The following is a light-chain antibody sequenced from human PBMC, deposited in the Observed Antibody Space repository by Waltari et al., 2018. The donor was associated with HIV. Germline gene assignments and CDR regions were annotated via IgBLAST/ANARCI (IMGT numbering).Light chain of an antibody. CDR2: SDN. Sequence: QSVLTQPPSASGTPGQRVTISCSGSSPNIGGNTVNWYQQLPGTAPKLLIYSDNQRPSGVPDRFAGSKSGTSASLAISGLHSEDEADYYCAAWDDSLNGYVFGPGTKVTVL. CDR1: SPNIGGNT. CDR3: AAWDDSLNGYV. J-gene: IGLJ1*01. V-gene: IGLV1-44*01.